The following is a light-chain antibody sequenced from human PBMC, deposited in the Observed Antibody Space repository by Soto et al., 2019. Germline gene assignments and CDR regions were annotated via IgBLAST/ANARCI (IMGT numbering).Light chain of an antibody. V-gene: IGKV1-5*01. J-gene: IGKJ4*01. CDR3: QQYYIYSPVT. Sequence: DIQMTQSPSTLSSSVGDRVTITCRASQSISSWLAWYQQKTGKAPKLLIYDASSWESRVPSKFFGGGAWTEFTLTISSLQPDDFAAYYCQQYYIYSPVTFGGGTKVEIK. CDR2: DAS. CDR1: QSISSW.